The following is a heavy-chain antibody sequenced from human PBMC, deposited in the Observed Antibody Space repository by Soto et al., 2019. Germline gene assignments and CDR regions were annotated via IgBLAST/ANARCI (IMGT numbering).Heavy chain of an antibody. CDR1: GDSYSISTYS. V-gene: IGHV4-30-2*02. J-gene: IGHJ5*02. Sequence: TSETLSLTCNMSGDSYSISTYSWSWTRQPPGKALQWIGFIYQSGVTSYNPSLASRVSISLDRSKNQFSLKVSSVTAADTAVYYCARIPVDTAMIYWFDPWGQGTLVTVSS. CDR2: IYQSGVT. CDR3: ARIPVDTAMIYWFDP. D-gene: IGHD5-18*01.